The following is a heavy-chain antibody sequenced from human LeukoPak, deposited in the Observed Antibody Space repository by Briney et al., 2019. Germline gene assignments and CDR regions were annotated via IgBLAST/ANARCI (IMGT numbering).Heavy chain of an antibody. CDR3: ARLRDDFWSGYNYMDV. CDR2: IYTSGST. CDR1: GGSISSYY. D-gene: IGHD3-3*01. J-gene: IGHJ6*03. Sequence: SETLSLTCTVSGGSISSYYWSWIRQPAGKGLEWTGRIYTSGSTNYNPSLKSRVTMSVDTSKNQFSLKLSSVTAADTAVYYCARLRDDFWSGYNYMDVWGKGTTVTVSS. V-gene: IGHV4-4*07.